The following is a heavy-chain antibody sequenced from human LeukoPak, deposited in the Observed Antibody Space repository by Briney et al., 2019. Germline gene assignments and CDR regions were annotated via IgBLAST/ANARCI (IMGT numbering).Heavy chain of an antibody. CDR3: ARDYLYCGGDCFVDY. V-gene: IGHV3-21*01. J-gene: IGHJ4*02. CDR1: EFTFSSYS. Sequence: GGSLRLSCAASEFTFSSYSMNGVRQAPGRGLEWVSSISGSSSYIFYADSVKGRFTISRENAKNSLYLQMNSLRADDTAVYYCARDYLYCGGDCFVDYWGQGALVTVSS. CDR2: ISGSSSYI. D-gene: IGHD2-21*02.